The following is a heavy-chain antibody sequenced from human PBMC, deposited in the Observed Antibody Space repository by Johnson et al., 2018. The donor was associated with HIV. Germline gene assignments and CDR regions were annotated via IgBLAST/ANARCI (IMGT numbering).Heavy chain of an antibody. CDR2: VKQDGSEN. V-gene: IGHV3-7*02. Sequence: VQLVESGGGSVQPGGSLRLSCAASGFIFSSYWMSLVRQAPGKGLEWVANVKQDGSENNYVDSVKGRFTISRDNARNSLYLQMNSLRAEDTAVYYCARAGFMGAFDIWGQGTMVTVSS. CDR1: GFIFSSYW. D-gene: IGHD3-16*01. J-gene: IGHJ3*02. CDR3: ARAGFMGAFDI.